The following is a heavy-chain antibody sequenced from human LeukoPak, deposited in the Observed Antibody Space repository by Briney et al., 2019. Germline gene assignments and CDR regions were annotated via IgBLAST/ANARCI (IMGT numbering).Heavy chain of an antibody. CDR2: IYYSGST. CDR1: GGSISSSSYY. Sequence: PSETLSLTCTASGGSISSSSYYWGWIRQPPGKGLEWIGSIYYSGSTYYNPSLKSRVTISVDTSKNQFSLKLSSVTAADTAVCYCARLWGFGDGYNYPGGDFDYWGQGTLVTVSS. D-gene: IGHD5-24*01. CDR3: ARLWGFGDGYNYPGGDFDY. V-gene: IGHV4-39*01. J-gene: IGHJ4*02.